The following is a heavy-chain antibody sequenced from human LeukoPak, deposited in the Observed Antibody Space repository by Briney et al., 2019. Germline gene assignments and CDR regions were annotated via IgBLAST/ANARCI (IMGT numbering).Heavy chain of an antibody. V-gene: IGHV4-39*07. CDR2: IYYSGST. D-gene: IGHD6-6*01. CDR3: ARGSWQLAPGRFFYYYYMDV. J-gene: IGHJ6*03. Sequence: SETLSLTCTVSGGSISSSNFYWGWIRQPPGKGLEWIGSIYYSGSTNYNPSLKSRVTISVDTSKNQFSLKLSSVTAADTAVYYCARGSWQLAPGRFFYYYYMDVWGKGTTVTVSS. CDR1: GGSISSSNFY.